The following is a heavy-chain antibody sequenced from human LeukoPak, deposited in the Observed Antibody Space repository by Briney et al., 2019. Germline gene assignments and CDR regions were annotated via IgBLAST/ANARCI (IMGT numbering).Heavy chain of an antibody. D-gene: IGHD3-22*01. CDR2: IYYSGST. CDR3: ARGVGGYYYPYYFDY. CDR1: GGSISSGGYY. J-gene: IGHJ4*02. V-gene: IGHV4-31*03. Sequence: SETLSLTCTVSGGSISSGGYYWRWIRQHPGTGLEWIGYIYYSGSTYYNPSLKSRVTISVDTSKNQFSLKLSSVTAADTAVYYCARGVGGYYYPYYFDYWGQGTLVTVSS.